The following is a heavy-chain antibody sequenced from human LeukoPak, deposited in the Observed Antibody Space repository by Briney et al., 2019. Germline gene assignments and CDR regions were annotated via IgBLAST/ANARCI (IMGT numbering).Heavy chain of an antibody. CDR2: IYWNDDK. CDR3: AHRNYDFWSGYYFDY. V-gene: IGHV2-5*01. J-gene: IGHJ4*02. Sequence: SGPTLVKPTQTLTLTCTFSGFSLSTSGVGVGWIRQPPGKALEWLALIYWNDDKRYTPSLKSRLTITKDTSKNQVVLTMTNMDPVDTATYYCAHRNYDFWSGYYFDYWGQGTLVTVSS. CDR1: GFSLSTSGVG. D-gene: IGHD3-3*01.